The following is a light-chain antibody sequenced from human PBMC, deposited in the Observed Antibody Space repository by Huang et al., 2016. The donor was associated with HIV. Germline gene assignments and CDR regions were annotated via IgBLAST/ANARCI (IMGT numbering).Light chain of an antibody. V-gene: IGKV3-11*01. CDR1: QSVSSY. CDR2: DAS. J-gene: IGKJ5*01. CDR3: QQRSNWPPIT. Sequence: EIVLRQSPAALSLSPGERATLSCRASQSVSSYLAWYQQKPGQAPRLLIYDASNRATGSPARFSGSGSGTDFTLTISSLEPEDFAVYYCQQRSNWPPITFGQGTRLEMK.